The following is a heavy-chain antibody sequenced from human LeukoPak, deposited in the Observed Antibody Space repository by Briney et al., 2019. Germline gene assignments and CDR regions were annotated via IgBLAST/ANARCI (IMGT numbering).Heavy chain of an antibody. CDR3: ARAVLDYYDSSGYLSAYYFDY. CDR1: GYTFTSYD. CDR2: MNPNRGNT. Sequence: ASVKVSCKASGYTFTSYDINWVRQATGQGLEWMGWMNPNRGNTGYAQKFQGRVTITRNTSISTAYMELSSLRSEDTAVYYCARAVLDYYDSSGYLSAYYFDYWGQGTLVTVSS. J-gene: IGHJ4*02. V-gene: IGHV1-8*03. D-gene: IGHD3-22*01.